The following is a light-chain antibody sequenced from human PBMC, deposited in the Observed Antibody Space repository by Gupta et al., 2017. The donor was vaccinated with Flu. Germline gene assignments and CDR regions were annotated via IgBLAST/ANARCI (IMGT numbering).Light chain of an antibody. CDR3: RQEHYSPIA. CDR1: QGIANY. V-gene: IGKV1-16*01. J-gene: IGKJ4*01. Sequence: PSSLSASVGDTVTITWRASQGIANYLAWVQQRAGKAPKPLIYDASKVKSGVSSRFSGSGFGTEFTLTITNRQPEDFATYYCRQEHYSPIAYGGGTKVDIK. CDR2: DAS.